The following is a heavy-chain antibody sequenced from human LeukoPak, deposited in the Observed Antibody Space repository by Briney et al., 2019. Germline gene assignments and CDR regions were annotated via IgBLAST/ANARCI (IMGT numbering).Heavy chain of an antibody. J-gene: IGHJ6*04. CDR1: GYIFTIYH. V-gene: IGHV1-8*03. CDR2: MNPNSGDT. Sequence: ASVKVSCKASGYIFTIYHINWVRQATGQGLDWMGWMNPNSGDTGYAQKFQGRVSITRNTSISTAYMELSSLIAADTAVYYCARADGSSSSSYYYLDVWGKGTTVTVSS. D-gene: IGHD6-6*01. CDR3: ARADGSSSSSYYYLDV.